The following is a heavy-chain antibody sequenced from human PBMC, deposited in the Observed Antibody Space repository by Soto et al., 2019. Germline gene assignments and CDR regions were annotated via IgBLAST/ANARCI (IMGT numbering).Heavy chain of an antibody. CDR3: ARVQVVSYLMDGFYFDY. D-gene: IGHD1-26*01. Sequence: GGSLRLSCAASGLTVSNNYMSWVRQAPGKGLEWVSVIHSGGSTYCADSVKGRFTISRDNSKNTLYLQMNSLRAADTAVYHCARVQVVSYLMDGFYFDYWGPGALVTGS. CDR1: GLTVSNNY. J-gene: IGHJ4*02. CDR2: IHSGGST. V-gene: IGHV3-53*01.